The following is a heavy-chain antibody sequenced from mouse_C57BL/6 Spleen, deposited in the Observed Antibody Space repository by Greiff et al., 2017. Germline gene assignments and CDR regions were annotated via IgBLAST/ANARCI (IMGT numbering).Heavy chain of an antibody. V-gene: IGHV5-17*01. CDR1: GFTFSDYG. CDR2: ISSGTCTI. Sequence: EVTVVASGGGLVKPGGSLKLSCAASGFTFSDYGMHWVPQAPEKGLEWVSYISSGTCTIYSADTVNGRFTISRDNAKHSMLLQMTSLRSEGTAMYYCARDGLRRWGQGTTLTVSS. CDR3: ARDGLRR. D-gene: IGHD2-12*01. J-gene: IGHJ2*01.